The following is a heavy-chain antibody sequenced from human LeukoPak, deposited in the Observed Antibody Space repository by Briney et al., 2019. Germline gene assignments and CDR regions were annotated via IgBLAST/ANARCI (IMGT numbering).Heavy chain of an antibody. CDR3: TRGPYYFDY. CDR1: GFTFGDYA. Sequence: GGSLRLSCTASGFTFGDYAMSWFRRAPGKGLEWVGFIRSKAYGGTTEYAASVKGRFTISRDDSKSIAYLQMNSLKTEDTAVYYCTRGPYYFDYWGQGTLVTVSS. CDR2: IRSKAYGGTT. J-gene: IGHJ4*02. V-gene: IGHV3-49*03.